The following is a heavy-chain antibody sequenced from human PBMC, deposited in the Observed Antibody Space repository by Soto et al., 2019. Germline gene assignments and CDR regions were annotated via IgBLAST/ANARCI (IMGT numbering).Heavy chain of an antibody. Sequence: EVQLLESGGGLVQPGGSLRLSCAASGFTFNNYGMSWVRQAPGKGLEWVSAITDSGGSTYYADSVKGRFTISRDNSKNTLYLQMNSLRAEDTAIYYCAKRFSGSQTAGADYWGQGTLVAVSS. V-gene: IGHV3-23*01. D-gene: IGHD1-26*01. J-gene: IGHJ4*02. CDR2: ITDSGGST. CDR1: GFTFNNYG. CDR3: AKRFSGSQTAGADY.